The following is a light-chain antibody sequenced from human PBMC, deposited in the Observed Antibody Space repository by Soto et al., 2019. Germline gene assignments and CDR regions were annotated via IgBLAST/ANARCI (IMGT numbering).Light chain of an antibody. CDR3: HQSYSTPRT. CDR1: QSIRSY. Sequence: DIQMTQSPSSLSASVGDRVTITCRASQSIRSYLNWYHQKTGKAPKVLISAASNLQSGVTSRYSGSGSGTDFTITISRLQPEDFGTYYCHQSYSTPRTFGQGTKVEIK. V-gene: IGKV1-39*01. CDR2: AAS. J-gene: IGKJ1*01.